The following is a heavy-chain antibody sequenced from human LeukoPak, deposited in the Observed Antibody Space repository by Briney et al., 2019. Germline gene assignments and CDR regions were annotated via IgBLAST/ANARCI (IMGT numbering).Heavy chain of an antibody. Sequence: PGGSLRLSCAASGFTFSSYEMNWVRQAPGKGLGWVSYISSSGSTIYYADSVKGRFTISRDNAKNSLYLQMNSLRAENTAVYYCARDWGTSSFDYWGQGTLVTVSS. J-gene: IGHJ4*02. D-gene: IGHD1-7*01. CDR2: ISSSGSTI. CDR3: ARDWGTSSFDY. CDR1: GFTFSSYE. V-gene: IGHV3-48*03.